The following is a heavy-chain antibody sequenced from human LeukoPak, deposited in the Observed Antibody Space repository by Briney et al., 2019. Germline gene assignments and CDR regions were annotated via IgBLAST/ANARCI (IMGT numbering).Heavy chain of an antibody. D-gene: IGHD3-22*01. CDR3: AREAYYDSSGYYTS. V-gene: IGHV4-61*01. J-gene: IGHJ4*02. CDR1: GGSFSSGSYY. Sequence: SETLSLTCTVSGGSFSSGSYYWSWIRQPPGKGLEWIGYIYYSGSTNYNPSLKSRVTISVDTSKNQFSLKLSSVTAADTAVYYCAREAYYDSSGYYTSWGQGTLVTVSS. CDR2: IYYSGST.